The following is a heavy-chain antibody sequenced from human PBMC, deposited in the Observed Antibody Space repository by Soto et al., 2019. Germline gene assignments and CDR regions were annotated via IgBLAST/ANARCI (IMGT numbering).Heavy chain of an antibody. CDR1: GFTFSSYW. CDR2: INSDGSST. V-gene: IGHV3-74*01. D-gene: IGHD6-19*01. J-gene: IGHJ6*02. Sequence: EVQLVESGGGLVQPGGSLRLSCAASGFTFSSYWMHWVRQAPGKGLVWVSRINSDGSSTSYADSVKGRFTISRDNAKNTLYLQMNSLRAEDTAVYYCARAQRINIAVAGITPGAGYYYYGMDVWGQGTTVTVSS. CDR3: ARAQRINIAVAGITPGAGYYYYGMDV.